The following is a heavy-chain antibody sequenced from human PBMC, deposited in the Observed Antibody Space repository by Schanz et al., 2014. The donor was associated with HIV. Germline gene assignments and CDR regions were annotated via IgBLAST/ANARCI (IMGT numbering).Heavy chain of an antibody. V-gene: IGHV1-69*01. CDR2: IVPIFGTT. CDR3: TRAYCGADCSRFYYYGMDV. CDR1: GGTFRTYA. Sequence: QVQLVQSGAEVKKPGSSVKVSCKTLGGTFRTYAVSWVRQAPGQGLEWMGGIVPIFGTTNYAQRFQGRVSITADESTSTAYMELSGLRSEDTAVYYCTRAYCGADCSRFYYYGMDVWGQGTTVTVSS. J-gene: IGHJ6*02. D-gene: IGHD2-21*02.